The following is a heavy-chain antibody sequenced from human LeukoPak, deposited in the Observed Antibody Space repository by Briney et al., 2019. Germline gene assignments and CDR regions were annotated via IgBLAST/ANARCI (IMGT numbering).Heavy chain of an antibody. J-gene: IGHJ4*02. V-gene: IGHV4-59*01. D-gene: IGHD2-2*01. Sequence: SETLSLTCTVSGASISHYYWSWIRQPPGRGLEWIGCAFYTGSTNYNPSLKSRVTISIDTSKSQFSLKLTSVTAADTAIYYCASLSHCSTSSCFDYWGRGTLVTVSS. CDR3: ASLSHCSTSSCFDY. CDR2: AFYTGST. CDR1: GASISHYY.